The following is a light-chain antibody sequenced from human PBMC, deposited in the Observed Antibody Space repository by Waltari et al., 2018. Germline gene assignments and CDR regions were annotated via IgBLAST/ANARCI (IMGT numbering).Light chain of an antibody. CDR2: DVT. Sequence: QSALTQPASVSGSPGQSISISCTGTSSDIGTFNFVPWYLHHPGKAPKLLIYDVTQRPPGVSNRFSGSKSGNTASLTISGLQAEDEGDYYCCSYDSSLSGVVFGGGTKLTVL. CDR1: SSDIGTFNF. J-gene: IGLJ2*01. CDR3: CSYDSSLSGVV. V-gene: IGLV2-23*02.